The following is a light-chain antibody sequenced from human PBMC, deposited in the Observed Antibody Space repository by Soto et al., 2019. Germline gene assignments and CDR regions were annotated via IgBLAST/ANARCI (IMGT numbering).Light chain of an antibody. CDR3: QQSFTTPFT. CDR2: VAS. V-gene: IGKV1-39*01. Sequence: DIQMTQSPSSLSASVGDRVTNTCRASQTIGTYLNWYQQTPGKAPKLLIYVASSLQSGVPSRFSGRGSGTDFTLTISSLQPEDFATYYCQQSFTTPFTFGPGTKVDIK. J-gene: IGKJ3*01. CDR1: QTIGTY.